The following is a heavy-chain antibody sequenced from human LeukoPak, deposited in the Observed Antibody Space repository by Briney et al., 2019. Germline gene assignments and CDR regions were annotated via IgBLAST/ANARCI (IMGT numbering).Heavy chain of an antibody. J-gene: IGHJ5*02. V-gene: IGHV3-30*04. CDR2: ISYDGSNK. Sequence: GGSLRLSCAASGFTFSSYAMHWVRQAPGKGLEWVAVISYDGSNKYYADSVKGRFTISRDNSKNTLYLQMNSLRAEDTAVYNCARDPHWFDPWGQGTLVTVSS. CDR1: GFTFSSYA. CDR3: ARDPHWFDP.